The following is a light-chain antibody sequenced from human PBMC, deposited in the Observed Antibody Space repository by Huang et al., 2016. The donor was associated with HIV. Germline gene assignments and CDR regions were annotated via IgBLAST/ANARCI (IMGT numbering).Light chain of an antibody. CDR3: QQYSDLRA. CDR1: QDISDY. Sequence: DIQMTQSLSSLSASVGDRVTITCQASQDISDYLNWYQQKPGKAPKLLIYDASNLETGVPSRFGGSGSGTDVVFTISSLQPEDIATYYCQQYSDLRAFGPGTKVDIQ. V-gene: IGKV1-33*01. J-gene: IGKJ3*01. CDR2: DAS.